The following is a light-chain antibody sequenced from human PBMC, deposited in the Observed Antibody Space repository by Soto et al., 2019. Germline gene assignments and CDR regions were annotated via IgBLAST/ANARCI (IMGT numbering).Light chain of an antibody. J-gene: IGLJ1*01. V-gene: IGLV2-11*01. CDR3: CSYAGSYTFGV. CDR1: SSDVGAYNY. CDR2: DVS. Sequence: QSVLTQPRSVSGSPGQSVTISCTGTSSDVGAYNYVSWYQQHPGKAPKLMIYDVSKRPSGVSDRFSGSNSGNTASLTISGLQAEDEADYYCCSYAGSYTFGVFGTGTKVTVL.